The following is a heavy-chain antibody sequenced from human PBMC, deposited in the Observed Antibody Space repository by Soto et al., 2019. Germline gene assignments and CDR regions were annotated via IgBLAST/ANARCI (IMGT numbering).Heavy chain of an antibody. CDR1: GYTFTSYA. Sequence: GASVKVSCKASGYTFTSYAMHWVRQAPGQRLEWMGWINAGNGNTKYSQKFQGRVTITRDTSASTAYMELSSLRSEDTAVYYCARDTLYDSSGYYYVGYNWFDPWGQGTLLTVSS. CDR3: ARDTLYDSSGYYYVGYNWFDP. CDR2: INAGNGNT. D-gene: IGHD3-22*01. V-gene: IGHV1-3*01. J-gene: IGHJ5*02.